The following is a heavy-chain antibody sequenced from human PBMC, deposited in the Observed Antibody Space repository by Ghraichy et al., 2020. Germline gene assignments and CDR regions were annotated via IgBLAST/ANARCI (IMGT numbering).Heavy chain of an antibody. V-gene: IGHV4-30-2*01. J-gene: IGHJ4*02. CDR1: GGSISSGGYS. CDR2: IYHSGST. D-gene: IGHD5-24*01. CDR3: ARADGYNPYFDY. Sequence: SQTLSLTCAVSGGSISSGGYSWSWIRQPPGKGLEWIGYIYHSGSTYYNPSLKSRVTISVDRSKNQFSLKLSSVTAADTAVYYCARADGYNPYFDYWGQGTLVTVSS.